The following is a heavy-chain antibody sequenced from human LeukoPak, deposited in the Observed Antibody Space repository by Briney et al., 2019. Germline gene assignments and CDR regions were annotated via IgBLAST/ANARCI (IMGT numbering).Heavy chain of an antibody. Sequence: PSETLSLTCTVSGGSISSSSYYWGWIRQPPGKGLEWIGSIYYSGSTYYNPSLKSRVTISVDTSKNQFSLKLSSVTAADTAVYYCASSNPISTGEDAFDIWGQGTMVTVSS. V-gene: IGHV4-39*07. CDR3: ASSNPISTGEDAFDI. CDR2: IYYSGST. CDR1: GGSISSSSYY. J-gene: IGHJ3*02. D-gene: IGHD2-8*02.